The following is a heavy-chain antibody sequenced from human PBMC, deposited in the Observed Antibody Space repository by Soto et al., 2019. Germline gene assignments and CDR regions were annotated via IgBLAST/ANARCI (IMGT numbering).Heavy chain of an antibody. D-gene: IGHD3-22*01. V-gene: IGHV1-69*01. CDR2: SIPIFGTA. J-gene: IGHJ4*02. CDR1: GGTFSSYA. CDR3: ATGYYDSRGEDY. Sequence: QVQLVQSGAEVKKPGSSVKVSCKASGGTFSSYAISWVRQAPGQGREWMGGSIPIFGTANYAQKFQGRVTITADESTSTAYMELSSLRSEDTALYYCATGYYDSRGEDYWGQGTLVTVSS.